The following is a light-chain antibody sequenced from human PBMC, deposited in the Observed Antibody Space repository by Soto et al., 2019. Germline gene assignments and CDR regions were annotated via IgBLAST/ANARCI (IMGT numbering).Light chain of an antibody. CDR1: TSDVGSYDL. CDR2: EVN. Sequence: QSALTQPASVSGSPGQSITISCTGTTSDVGSYDLVSWYQQHPGKAPKVIIYEVNKRPSGVSNRFSGSKSGNTASLTISGLQAEDEADYYCCSYAGSSTVVFGGGTKLTFL. V-gene: IGLV2-23*02. J-gene: IGLJ2*01. CDR3: CSYAGSSTVV.